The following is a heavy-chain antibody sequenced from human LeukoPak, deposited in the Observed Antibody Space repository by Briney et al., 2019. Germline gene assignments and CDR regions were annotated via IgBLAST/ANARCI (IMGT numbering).Heavy chain of an antibody. Sequence: ASVKLSCKASGYTFTSYVISWVRQAPGQGLEWMGWITAYNGNTNYAQKLKGRVTMTTDTSTTTAYMELRSLRSDDTAVYYCARGRSIVATTLDYYYYMDVWGKGTTVTVSS. CDR3: ARGRSIVATTLDYYYYMDV. CDR2: ITAYNGNT. D-gene: IGHD5-12*01. CDR1: GYTFTSYV. V-gene: IGHV1-18*01. J-gene: IGHJ6*03.